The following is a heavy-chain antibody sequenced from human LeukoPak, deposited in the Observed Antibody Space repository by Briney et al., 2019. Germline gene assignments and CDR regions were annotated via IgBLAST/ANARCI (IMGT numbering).Heavy chain of an antibody. V-gene: IGHV1-18*01. CDR1: GYTFTSYG. CDR2: ISAYNGNT. J-gene: IGHJ4*02. Sequence: GASVKVSCKASGYTFTSYGLSCVRQAPGQGLEWMGWISAYNGNTNYAQKLQGRVTMTTDTSTSTAYMELRSLRSDDTAVYYCARSADYDSSGYYYDSDYWGQGTLVTVSS. D-gene: IGHD3-22*01. CDR3: ARSADYDSSGYYYDSDY.